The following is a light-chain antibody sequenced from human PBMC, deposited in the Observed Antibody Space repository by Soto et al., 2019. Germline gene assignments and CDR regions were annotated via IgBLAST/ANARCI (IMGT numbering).Light chain of an antibody. Sequence: IQLTQSPSSLSASVGDRVTVTCRASDDITNYLAWYQQKPGKAPKLLIYDASNLETGVPSRFSGSGSGTDFTFTISSLQPEDIATYYCQQYDNLSITFGQGTRLEIK. CDR1: DDITNY. CDR3: QQYDNLSIT. V-gene: IGKV1-33*01. CDR2: DAS. J-gene: IGKJ5*01.